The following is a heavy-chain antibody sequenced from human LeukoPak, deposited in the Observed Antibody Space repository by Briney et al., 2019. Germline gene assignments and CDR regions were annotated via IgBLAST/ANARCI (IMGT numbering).Heavy chain of an antibody. Sequence: SETLSLTCAVYGGSFSGYYWSWIRQPPGKGLEWIGEINHSGSTNYNPSLKSRVTISVDTSKNQFSLKLSSVTAADTAVYYCAREEVDWNPLWAFDIWGQGTMVTVSS. CDR1: GGSFSGYY. V-gene: IGHV4-34*01. D-gene: IGHD1-1*01. CDR3: AREEVDWNPLWAFDI. J-gene: IGHJ3*02. CDR2: INHSGST.